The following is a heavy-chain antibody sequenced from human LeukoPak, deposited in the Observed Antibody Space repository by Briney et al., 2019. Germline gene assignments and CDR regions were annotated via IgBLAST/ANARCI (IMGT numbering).Heavy chain of an antibody. CDR2: IYPSNSDT. CDR1: GYNFITYW. V-gene: IGHV5-51*01. D-gene: IGHD6-13*01. CDR3: ARHRVDSSSPRGMDV. J-gene: IGHJ6*02. Sequence: GESLKISFKGSGYNFITYWIGWVRQMPGKGLGWMGIIYPSNSDTRYSPSFQGQVTFSADKSISTAYLQWSSLKASDTAVYYCARHRVDSSSPRGMDVWGQGTTVTVSS.